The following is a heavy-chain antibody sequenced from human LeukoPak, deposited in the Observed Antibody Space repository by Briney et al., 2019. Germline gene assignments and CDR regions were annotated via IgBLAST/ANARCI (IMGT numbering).Heavy chain of an antibody. D-gene: IGHD6-13*01. CDR2: IWYEGSNK. V-gene: IGHV3-33*01. CDR1: GFAFRSYG. Sequence: GGSLTLTCAASGFAFRSYGMHWVRQAPGRGLEWLAVIWYEGSNKHYADSVKGRFTISRDNSKNTLYLQLKSLSAEDTAVYYCARGSSSWYYFDYWGQGTLVTVSS. CDR3: ARGSSSWYYFDY. J-gene: IGHJ4*02.